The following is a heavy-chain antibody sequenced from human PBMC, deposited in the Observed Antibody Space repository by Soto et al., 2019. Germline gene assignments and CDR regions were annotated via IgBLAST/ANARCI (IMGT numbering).Heavy chain of an antibody. D-gene: IGHD2-8*02. CDR2: IKTNTEGGTT. J-gene: IGHJ6*01. Sequence: PGGSLRLSCEASGFTFTDVWMTWVRQAPGKGLEWVGRIKTNTEGGTTDYAAPVKGRFVISRDDSENMLYLQMNSLKTEDTALYYCTTTQLWYDHDGGVHRKTVSKDLWAHGTAVTV. CDR3: TTTQLWYDHDGGVHRKTVSKDL. V-gene: IGHV3-15*07. CDR1: GFTFTDVW.